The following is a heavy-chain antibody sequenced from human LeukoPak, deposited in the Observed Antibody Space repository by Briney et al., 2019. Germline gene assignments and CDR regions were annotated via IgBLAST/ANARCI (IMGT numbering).Heavy chain of an antibody. CDR3: AKGGSSSLNWFDP. Sequence: GGSLRLSCAASGFTFSSYAINWVRQAPGKGLEWVSAISGSGGSTYYADSVKGRFTISRDNSKNTVYLQRNRLGAEDTAVYYCAKGGSSSLNWFDPWGQGTLVTVSS. V-gene: IGHV3-23*01. D-gene: IGHD3-16*01. CDR1: GFTFSSYA. CDR2: ISGSGGST. J-gene: IGHJ5*02.